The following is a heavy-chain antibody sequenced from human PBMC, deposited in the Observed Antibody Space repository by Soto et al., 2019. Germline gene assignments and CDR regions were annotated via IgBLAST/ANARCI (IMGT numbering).Heavy chain of an antibody. CDR1: GYSISSGYY. CDR3: ARVGPWVPYYYDSSPYTFENWFDP. V-gene: IGHV4-38-2*01. CDR2: TCHGGST. J-gene: IGHJ5*02. D-gene: IGHD3-22*01. Sequence: PSETLSLTCAVSGYSISSGYYWGWLRQPPGKGLEWIGSTCHGGSTYYNPSLNSRVTLSIDMTNNHVSLILNSVTAADTAVYYCARVGPWVPYYYDSSPYTFENWFDPWGQGTLVTVSS.